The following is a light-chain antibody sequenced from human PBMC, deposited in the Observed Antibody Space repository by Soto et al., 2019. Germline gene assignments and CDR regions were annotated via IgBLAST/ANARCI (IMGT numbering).Light chain of an antibody. CDR1: QSISNTY. CDR2: GAS. Sequence: EIVLTQSPGTLSLSPGARVTLSCRASQSISNTYLAWYQQKPGQAPRLLIFGASSRATGIPDRFSGSGSGTDFTLTISRLESEDFAMYYGHLFALPPRWTFGRGNKVEI. CDR3: HLFALPPRWT. V-gene: IGKV3-20*01. J-gene: IGKJ1*01.